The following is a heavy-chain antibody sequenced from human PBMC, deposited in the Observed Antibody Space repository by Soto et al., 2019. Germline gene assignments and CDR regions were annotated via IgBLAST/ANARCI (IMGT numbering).Heavy chain of an antibody. CDR1: GYTFTSYD. V-gene: IGHV1-8*01. D-gene: IGHD3-10*01. J-gene: IGHJ4*02. CDR2: MNPNSGNT. Sequence: QVQLVQSGAEVKKPGASVKVSCKASGYTFTSYDINWVRQATGQGLEWMGWMNPNSGNTGYAPKFQGRVTMTRNTPISTAYMELSSLVSEDTAVYYCARAIEYYGSCSYYHFDYWGQGTLVTVSS. CDR3: ARAIEYYGSCSYYHFDY.